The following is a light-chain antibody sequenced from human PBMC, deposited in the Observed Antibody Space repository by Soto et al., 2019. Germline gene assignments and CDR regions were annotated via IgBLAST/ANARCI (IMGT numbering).Light chain of an antibody. Sequence: EIVLTQSPGTLSLSPGERATLSCRASQSVNIYLAWYQQKPGQAPRLLIHDASSRAPGIPARFSGSGSGTDFTLTISSLEPEDFAVYYCQQRSNWPPITFGQGTRLEIK. CDR3: QQRSNWPPIT. J-gene: IGKJ5*01. CDR1: QSVNIY. V-gene: IGKV3-11*01. CDR2: DAS.